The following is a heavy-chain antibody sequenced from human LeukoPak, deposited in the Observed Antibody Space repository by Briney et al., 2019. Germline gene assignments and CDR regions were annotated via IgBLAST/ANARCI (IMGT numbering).Heavy chain of an antibody. D-gene: IGHD2-15*01. CDR1: GFTVSSNY. J-gene: IGHJ6*03. Sequence: PGGSLRLSCAASGFTVSSNYMSWVRQAPGKGLEWVSVIYSCGTTHYADSVKGRFTISRDSSKNTLYLQMNSLRAEDTAVYYCARWDYCSGGSCYSGSYYYSYYMDVWGKGTTVTVSS. V-gene: IGHV3-53*01. CDR2: IYSCGTT. CDR3: ARWDYCSGGSCYSGSYYYSYYMDV.